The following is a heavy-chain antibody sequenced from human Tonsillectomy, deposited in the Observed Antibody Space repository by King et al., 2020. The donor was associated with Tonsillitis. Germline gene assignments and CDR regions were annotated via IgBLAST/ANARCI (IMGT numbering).Heavy chain of an antibody. J-gene: IGHJ4*02. CDR1: GFSLSTSGMC. Sequence: TLKESGPALVKPTQTLTLTCTFSGFSLSTSGMCVSWIRQPPGKALEWLAVIDWDDDKYFNTFLKTRLSISKDTSKNKVVLSMTNMDPVDTATYYCARSGYYSSGSYGVYFDYWGQGALVTVSS. D-gene: IGHD6-19*01. V-gene: IGHV2-70*01. CDR3: ARSGYYSSGSYGVYFDY. CDR2: IDWDDDK.